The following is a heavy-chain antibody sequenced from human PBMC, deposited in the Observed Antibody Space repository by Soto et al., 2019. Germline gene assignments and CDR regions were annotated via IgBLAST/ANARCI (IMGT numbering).Heavy chain of an antibody. D-gene: IGHD3-10*01. Sequence: ASVKVSCKASGYTFTGYYMHWVRQAPGQGLEWMGWINPNSGGTNYAQKFQGWVTMTRDTSISTAYMELSRLRSDDTAVYYCAREEGSLWFGELLYDPPAYGMDVWGQGTTVTVSS. J-gene: IGHJ6*02. CDR1: GYTFTGYY. V-gene: IGHV1-2*04. CDR3: AREEGSLWFGELLYDPPAYGMDV. CDR2: INPNSGGT.